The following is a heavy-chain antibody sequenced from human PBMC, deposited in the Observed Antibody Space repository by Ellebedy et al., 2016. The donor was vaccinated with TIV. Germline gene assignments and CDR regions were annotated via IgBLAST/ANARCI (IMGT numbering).Heavy chain of an antibody. J-gene: IGHJ5*02. Sequence: GESLKISXAASGFTFSSYWMSWFRQAPGKGLEWVANIKQDGSEKYYVDSVKGRFTISRDNAKNSLYLQMNSLRAEDTAVYYCARLQMTTTFNWFDPWGQGTLVTVSS. V-gene: IGHV3-7*03. CDR1: GFTFSSYW. CDR3: ARLQMTTTFNWFDP. D-gene: IGHD4-17*01. CDR2: IKQDGSEK.